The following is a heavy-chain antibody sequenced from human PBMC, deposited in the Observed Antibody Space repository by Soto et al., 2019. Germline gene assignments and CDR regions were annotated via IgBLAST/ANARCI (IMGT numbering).Heavy chain of an antibody. Sequence: GASVKVSCKASGGTFSSYAISWVRQAPGQGLEWMGGIIPIFGTANYAQKFQGRVTITADESTNTAYMELSSLRSEDTAVYYCARGRSWYRVPPLGPVDAFDIWGQGTMVTVSS. J-gene: IGHJ3*02. D-gene: IGHD6-13*01. V-gene: IGHV1-69*13. CDR1: GGTFSSYA. CDR2: IIPIFGTA. CDR3: ARGRSWYRVPPLGPVDAFDI.